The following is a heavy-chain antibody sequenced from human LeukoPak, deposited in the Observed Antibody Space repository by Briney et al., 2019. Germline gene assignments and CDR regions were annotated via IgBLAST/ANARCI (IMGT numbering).Heavy chain of an antibody. CDR1: GFTFSSYW. Sequence: GGSLRLSCAASGFTFSSYWMHWVRQAPGKGLVWVSRINSDGSSTSYADSVKGRFTISRDNAKNTLYLQMNSLRAEDTAVYYCARDSAAYYYYYYMDVWGKGTTVTISS. CDR2: INSDGSST. CDR3: ARDSAAYYYYYYMDV. V-gene: IGHV3-74*01. D-gene: IGHD2-15*01. J-gene: IGHJ6*03.